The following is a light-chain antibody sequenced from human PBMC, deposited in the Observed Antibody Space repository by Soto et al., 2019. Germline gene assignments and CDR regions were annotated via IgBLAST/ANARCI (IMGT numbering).Light chain of an antibody. V-gene: IGLV2-23*01. J-gene: IGLJ1*01. CDR3: CSYAGITTYYV. CDR2: GGT. Sequence: QSVLTQPASVSGSPGQSITISCTGTSSVVGSYNLVSWYQQHPGEAPKLMIYGGTKRPSGVSNRFSGSKSGNTASLTISGLQAEDEADYYCCSYAGITTYYVFGTGTKVTV. CDR1: SSVVGSYNL.